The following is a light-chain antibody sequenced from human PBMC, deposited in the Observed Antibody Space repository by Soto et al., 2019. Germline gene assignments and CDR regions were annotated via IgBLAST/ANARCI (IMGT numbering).Light chain of an antibody. CDR2: GAS. J-gene: IGKJ4*01. CDR3: QQYHNWPLT. V-gene: IGKV3-15*01. Sequence: EIAMTQSPATLSVSPGERATLSCRASQSVNSNLAWYQQKPGQAPRLLIYGASTRATGIPARFSGSGSGTEFPLTISSLQSEDFAVYYCQQYHNWPLTFGGGTKVEIK. CDR1: QSVNSN.